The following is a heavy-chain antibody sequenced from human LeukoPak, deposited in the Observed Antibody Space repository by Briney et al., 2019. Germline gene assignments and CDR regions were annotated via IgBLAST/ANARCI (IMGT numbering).Heavy chain of an antibody. J-gene: IGHJ4*02. CDR1: GFTFSSYG. Sequence: GGSLRLSCAASGFTFSSYGMHWVRQAPGKGLEWVAFIRYDGSNKYYADSVKGRFTISRDNSKNTLYLQMNSLRAEDTAVYYCAKVAQPDYYDISSYYFDYWGQGTLVTVSS. D-gene: IGHD3-9*01. CDR3: AKVAQPDYYDISSYYFDY. CDR2: IRYDGSNK. V-gene: IGHV3-30*02.